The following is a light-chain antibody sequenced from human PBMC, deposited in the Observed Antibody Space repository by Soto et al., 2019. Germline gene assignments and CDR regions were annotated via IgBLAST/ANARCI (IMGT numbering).Light chain of an antibody. CDR1: SSDVGGYNY. Sequence: QSALTQPASVSGSPGQSITISCTGTSSDVGGYNYVSWYQQHPGKAPKLIIYEVSNRPSGVSNRFSGYKSGNTDSLTISGLQVEDEADYYCNSYTSKSTGVFGTGTKLTVL. J-gene: IGLJ1*01. CDR2: EVS. CDR3: NSYTSKSTGV. V-gene: IGLV2-14*01.